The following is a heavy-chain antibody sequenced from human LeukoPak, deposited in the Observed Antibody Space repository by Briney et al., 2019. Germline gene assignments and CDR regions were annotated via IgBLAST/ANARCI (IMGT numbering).Heavy chain of an antibody. CDR1: GFIFSSYA. V-gene: IGHV3-23*01. D-gene: IGHD2-15*01. CDR3: AKKDSAGFH. Sequence: GGSLRLSCAASGFIFSSYAMSWVRQAPGKGLEWVSSVRAGSSNKYYADSVKGRFTISRDNSRNTLYLQMNSLRAEDTALYFCAKKDSAGFHWGQGTLVTVSS. J-gene: IGHJ4*02. CDR2: VRAGSSNK.